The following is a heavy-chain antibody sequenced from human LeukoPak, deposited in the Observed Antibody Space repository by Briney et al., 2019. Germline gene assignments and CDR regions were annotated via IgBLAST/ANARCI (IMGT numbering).Heavy chain of an antibody. D-gene: IGHD6-19*01. CDR3: ARDYSSVPEY. CDR2: IIWNSGSI. Sequence: GGSLRLSCAASGFTFDDYAMHWVRQAPGKGLEWVSGIIWNSGSIGYADSVKGRFTTSRDNAKNTLYLQLSSLRAEDTAVYYCARDYSSVPEYWGQGTLVTVSS. CDR1: GFTFDDYA. V-gene: IGHV3-9*01. J-gene: IGHJ4*02.